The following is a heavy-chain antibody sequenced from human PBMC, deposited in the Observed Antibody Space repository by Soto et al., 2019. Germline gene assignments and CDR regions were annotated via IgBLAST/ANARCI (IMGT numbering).Heavy chain of an antibody. CDR1: GGSFSGYY. CDR2: INHSGST. V-gene: IGHV4-34*01. D-gene: IGHD1-26*01. Sequence: QVQLQQWGAGLLKPSGTLSLTCAVSGGSFSGYYWSWIRQPPGKGLEWFGEINHSGSTNYNPSLKSRVTISVDTSKNQFSLKLSSVTAADTAVYYCARGRGATDLYYYYYKDVWGKGTTVTVSS. J-gene: IGHJ6*03. CDR3: ARGRGATDLYYYYYKDV.